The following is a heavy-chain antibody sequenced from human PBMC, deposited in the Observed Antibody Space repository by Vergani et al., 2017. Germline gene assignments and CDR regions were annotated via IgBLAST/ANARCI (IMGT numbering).Heavy chain of an antibody. V-gene: IGHV1-46*03. CDR3: ARVDSIRTRGWAFDI. J-gene: IGHJ3*02. Sequence: QVQLVQSGAEVKKPGASVKVSCKASGYTFTSYYMHWVRQAPGQGLEWMGIINPSGGSTSYAQKFQGRVTMTRDTSTSTVYMELSSLRSEDTAVYYCARVDSIRTRGWAFDIWGQGTMVTVSS. CDR1: GYTFTSYY. CDR2: INPSGGST. D-gene: IGHD2-2*02.